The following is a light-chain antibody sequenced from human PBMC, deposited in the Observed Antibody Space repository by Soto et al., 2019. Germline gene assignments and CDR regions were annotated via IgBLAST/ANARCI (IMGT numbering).Light chain of an antibody. CDR3: QSSDNSLSHVV. CDR2: GDN. Sequence: QSVLTQPPSVSGAPGQRVTIPCTGSSSNIGSFYDVHWYQQLPGTVPKLLIYGDNNRPSGVPDRFSGSKSGTSASLAITGLQPEDEADYYCQSSDNSLSHVVFGGGTKVTVL. V-gene: IGLV1-40*01. J-gene: IGLJ2*01. CDR1: SSNIGSFYD.